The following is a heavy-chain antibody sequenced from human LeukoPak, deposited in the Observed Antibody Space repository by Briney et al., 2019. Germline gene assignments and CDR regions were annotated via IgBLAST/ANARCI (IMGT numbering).Heavy chain of an antibody. CDR1: GFIFSHYG. V-gene: IGHV3-NL1*01. J-gene: IGHJ4*02. D-gene: IGHD4-17*01. Sequence: GTLRLSCAASGFIFSHYGMNWVRQAPGKGLEWVSGITSRSTTYYADSVKGRFTISRDNSKNTLYLQMNSLRAEDTAVYYCAKDDYGDSIDYWGQGTLVTVSS. CDR2: ITSRSTT. CDR3: AKDDYGDSIDY.